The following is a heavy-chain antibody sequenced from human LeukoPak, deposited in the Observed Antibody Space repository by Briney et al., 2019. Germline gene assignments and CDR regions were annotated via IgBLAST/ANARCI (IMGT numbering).Heavy chain of an antibody. Sequence: GASVKVSCKASGYTFTRYDINWVRQATGQGLEWMGWMDPKSGDTGYEQKFRGRFTMTRDTSISTAYMELSSLRTDDTAVYYCASGGGAVRRGGDGFDIWGQGTMVTVSS. J-gene: IGHJ3*02. V-gene: IGHV1-8*01. CDR1: GYTFTRYD. CDR3: ASGGGAVRRGGDGFDI. CDR2: MDPKSGDT. D-gene: IGHD6-6*01.